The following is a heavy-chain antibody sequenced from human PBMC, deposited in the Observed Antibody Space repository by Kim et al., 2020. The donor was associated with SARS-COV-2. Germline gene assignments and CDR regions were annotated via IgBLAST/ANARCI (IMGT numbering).Heavy chain of an antibody. J-gene: IGHJ6*01. CDR2: INKDGGQK. D-gene: IGHD2-21*01. CDR3: AREHVAVGRFFDL. V-gene: IGHV3-7*01. Sequence: GGSLRLSCVASGFIFNDYWMSWVRQAPGKGLEWVAIINKDGGQKYYVYSVKGRFSISRDNTQRSLHVQMNSLRAEDTAVYFCAREHVAVGRFFDLWGQG. CDR1: GFIFNDYW.